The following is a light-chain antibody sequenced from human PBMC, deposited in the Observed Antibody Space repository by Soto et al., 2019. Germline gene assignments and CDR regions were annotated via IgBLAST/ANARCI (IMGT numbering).Light chain of an antibody. CDR2: KTS. CDR3: QHYNPHSP. V-gene: IGKV1-5*03. CDR1: QSITSL. J-gene: IGKJ4*01. Sequence: DIQMTQSPSTLSASVGDRVTITCRASQSITSLLAWYQQKPGEAPKLLIYKTSTLESGVPSRFSGSGSGTEFTLTINNLQPDDFASYYCQHYNPHSPFGGGTKVEIK.